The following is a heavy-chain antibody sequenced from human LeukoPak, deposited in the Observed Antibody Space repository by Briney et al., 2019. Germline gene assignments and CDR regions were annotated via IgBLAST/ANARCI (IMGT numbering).Heavy chain of an antibody. CDR1: GYTFSDYY. Sequence: ASVKVSCKASGYTFSDYYMHWVRQAPGQGLEWMGWISAYNGNTNYAQKLQGRVTMTTDTSTSTAYMELRSLRSDDTAVYYCARERSGWYDYWGQGTLVTVSS. J-gene: IGHJ4*02. CDR3: ARERSGWYDY. D-gene: IGHD6-19*01. CDR2: ISAYNGNT. V-gene: IGHV1-18*04.